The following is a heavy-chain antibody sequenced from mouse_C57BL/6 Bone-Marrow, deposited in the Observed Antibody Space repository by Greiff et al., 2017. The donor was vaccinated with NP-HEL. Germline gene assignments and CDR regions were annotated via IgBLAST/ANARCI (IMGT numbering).Heavy chain of an antibody. Sequence: EVQLVESGGGLVQPGESLKLSCESNEYEFPSHDMSWVRKTPEKRLELVAAINSDGGSTYYPDTMERRFIISRDNTKKTLYLQMSSLRSEDTALYYGARLTTTVVADWYFDVWGTGTTVTVSS. D-gene: IGHD1-1*01. V-gene: IGHV5-2*01. CDR2: INSDGGST. CDR1: EYEFPSHD. J-gene: IGHJ1*03. CDR3: ARLTTTVVADWYFDV.